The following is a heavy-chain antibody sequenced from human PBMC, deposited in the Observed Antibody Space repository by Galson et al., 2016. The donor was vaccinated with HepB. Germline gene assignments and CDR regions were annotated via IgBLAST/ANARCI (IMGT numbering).Heavy chain of an antibody. V-gene: IGHV3-30*04. CDR3: ARNYESGGYLSAFDYYGVDV. D-gene: IGHD3-22*01. CDR1: GFTFSNYA. Sequence: SLRLSCAASGFTFSNYAMQWVRQAPGKGLEWVALISNDGTNKHLADSVRGRFTISRDNSENTLYVQMNSLRIEDTAVYFCARNYESGGYLSAFDYYGVDVWGPGTTVTVS. CDR2: ISNDGTNK. J-gene: IGHJ6*02.